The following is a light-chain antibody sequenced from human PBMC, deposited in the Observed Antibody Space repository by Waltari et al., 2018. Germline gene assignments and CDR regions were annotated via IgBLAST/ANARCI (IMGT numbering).Light chain of an antibody. CDR2: AAS. CDR1: QSISSY. CDR3: QQSYSTPFG. V-gene: IGKV1-39*01. Sequence: DIQMTQSPSSLSASVGDRVTITCRASQSISSYLNWYQQKPGKAPKLLIYAASSLQSRVPSRFSGSGSGTDFTLTISSLQPEDFATYYCQQSYSTPFGFGPGTKVDIK. J-gene: IGKJ3*01.